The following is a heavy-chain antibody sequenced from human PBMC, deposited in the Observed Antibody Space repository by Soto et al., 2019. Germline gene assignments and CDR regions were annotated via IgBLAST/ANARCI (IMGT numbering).Heavy chain of an antibody. V-gene: IGHV4-39*01. CDR3: ARHEPRLYYYDSGHRNNWFDP. CDR1: GGSISSSSYY. Sequence: KPSETLSLTCTVSGGSISSSSYYWVWLRQPPGKGLEWIGRIYSSGSTYYKTFHKSRVTISVDTSKNQFSLKLSSVTAADTAVYYCARHEPRLYYYDSGHRNNWFDPWGQGTLVTVSS. CDR2: IYSSGST. D-gene: IGHD3-22*01. J-gene: IGHJ5*02.